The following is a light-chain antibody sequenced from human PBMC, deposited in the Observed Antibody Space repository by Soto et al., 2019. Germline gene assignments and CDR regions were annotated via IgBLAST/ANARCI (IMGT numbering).Light chain of an antibody. Sequence: QSVLTQPPSASGTPGQRVTISCSGSSSNIGSNYVYWYQQLPGTAPKLLIYRNNQRPSRVPDRFSGSKSGTSASLAISGLRSEDEADYYCAAWDDSLSRVFGGGTKVTVL. CDR1: SSNIGSNY. CDR2: RNN. J-gene: IGLJ3*02. CDR3: AAWDDSLSRV. V-gene: IGLV1-47*01.